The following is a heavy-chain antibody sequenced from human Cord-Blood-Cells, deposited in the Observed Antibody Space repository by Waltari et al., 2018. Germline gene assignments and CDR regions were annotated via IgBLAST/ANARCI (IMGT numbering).Heavy chain of an antibody. CDR1: GYTFTSSD. J-gene: IGHJ4*02. Sequence: VQLVQSGAEVKKPGASVKVSCKAAGYTFTSSDIDGVRQATGQGLEGMGWMNPNSGNTGYAQKFQGRVTITRNTSISTAYMELSSLRSEDTAVYYCARARSYSHFDYWGQGTLVTVSS. CDR2: MNPNSGNT. V-gene: IGHV1-8*03. D-gene: IGHD3-10*01. CDR3: ARARSYSHFDY.